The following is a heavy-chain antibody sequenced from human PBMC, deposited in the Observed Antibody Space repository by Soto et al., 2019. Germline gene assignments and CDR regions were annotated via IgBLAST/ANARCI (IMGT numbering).Heavy chain of an antibody. J-gene: IGHJ4*02. CDR1: GFTFSSYG. CDR2: ISYDGSNK. V-gene: IGHV3-30*18. CDR3: AKESIVVVPAAPDYYGSGTLGY. Sequence: ESGGGVVQPGRSLRLSCAASGFTFSSYGMHWVRQAPGKGLEWVAVISYDGSNKYYADSVKGRFTISRDNSKNTLYLQMNSLRAEDTAVYYCAKESIVVVPAAPDYYGSGTLGYWGQGTLVTVSS. D-gene: IGHD2-2*01.